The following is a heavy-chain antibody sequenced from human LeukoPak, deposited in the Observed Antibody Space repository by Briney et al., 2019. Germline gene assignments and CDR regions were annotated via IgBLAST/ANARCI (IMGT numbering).Heavy chain of an antibody. D-gene: IGHD3-10*01. CDR1: GYTFTSYD. V-gene: IGHV1-69*05. CDR2: IIPIFGTA. CDR3: ARSITMVRGVITPDCYYMDV. J-gene: IGHJ6*03. Sequence: GASVKVSCKASGYTFTSYDINWVRQAPGQGLEWMGGIIPIFGTANYAQKFQGRVTITTDESTSTAYMELSSLRSEDTAVYYCARSITMVRGVITPDCYYMDVWGKGTTVTVSS.